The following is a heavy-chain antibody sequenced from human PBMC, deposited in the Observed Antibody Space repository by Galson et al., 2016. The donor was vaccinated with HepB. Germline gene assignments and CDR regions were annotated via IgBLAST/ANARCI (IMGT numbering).Heavy chain of an antibody. V-gene: IGHV3-30*14. CDR2: ISKTGDTT. D-gene: IGHD3-10*01. Sequence: SLRLSCAASGFTFSDWDFHWVRQAPGKGLDWAAVISKTGDTTFYGDSVKGRVTISRGNSKNTLHLQMNSLRAEDTAVYYCARDGEYYYGSGSYAETWGQGTLVTVSS. CDR1: GFTFSDWD. CDR3: ARDGEYYYGSGSYAET. J-gene: IGHJ5*02.